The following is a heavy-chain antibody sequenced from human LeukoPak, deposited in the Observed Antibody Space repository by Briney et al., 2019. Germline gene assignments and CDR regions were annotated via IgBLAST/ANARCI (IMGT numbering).Heavy chain of an antibody. Sequence: GGSLRLSCAASGYTFSSYSMNWVRQAPGKGLEWVSSISSSSYIYYADSVKGRFTISRDNAKNSLYLQMNSLRAEDTAVYYCARDLEAYAFDIWGQGTMVTVSS. D-gene: IGHD2-21*01. V-gene: IGHV3-21*06. CDR3: ARDLEAYAFDI. J-gene: IGHJ3*02. CDR2: ISSSSYI. CDR1: GYTFSSYS.